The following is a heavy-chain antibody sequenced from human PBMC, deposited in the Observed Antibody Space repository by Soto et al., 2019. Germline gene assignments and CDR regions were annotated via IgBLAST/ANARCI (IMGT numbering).Heavy chain of an antibody. V-gene: IGHV4-39*01. Sequence: SETLSLTCTVSGDSIRSSTYYWGWIRQPPGKGLEWIGSIYYNENTYYNSSLKSRVTLSVDTSKNQFSLKVRSVTAADTAVYYCARHGMLELPSENWFDPWGQGTLVTVSS. J-gene: IGHJ5*02. CDR2: IYYNENT. D-gene: IGHD1-7*01. CDR1: GDSIRSSTYY. CDR3: ARHGMLELPSENWFDP.